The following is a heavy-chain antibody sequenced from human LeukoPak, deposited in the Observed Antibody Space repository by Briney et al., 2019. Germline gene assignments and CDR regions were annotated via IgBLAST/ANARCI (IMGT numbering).Heavy chain of an antibody. CDR3: ANQYSSNLSYYFDY. Sequence: GGSLRLSCAASGFTFSPYGMHWVRQAPGKGLEWVAFIRYDGSNKYYADSVKGRFTISRDNSKNTLYLQMNSLRAEDTAVYYCANQYSSNLSYYFDYWGQGTLVTVSS. D-gene: IGHD6-13*01. CDR1: GFTFSPYG. J-gene: IGHJ4*02. V-gene: IGHV3-30*02. CDR2: IRYDGSNK.